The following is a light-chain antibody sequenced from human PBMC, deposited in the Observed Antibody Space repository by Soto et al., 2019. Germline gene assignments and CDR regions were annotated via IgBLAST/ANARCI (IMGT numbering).Light chain of an antibody. V-gene: IGLV2-14*01. CDR3: SSYTSRSPL. CDR2: DVS. J-gene: IGLJ2*01. Sequence: QSVLTQPASVSGSPGQSITISCTGNSSDVGGYNYVSWYQQHPGKAPKLLIYDVSNRPSGVSNRFSGSKSGNTASLTISGIQPEDESDYYCSSYTSRSPLFGGGTKLTVL. CDR1: SSDVGGYNY.